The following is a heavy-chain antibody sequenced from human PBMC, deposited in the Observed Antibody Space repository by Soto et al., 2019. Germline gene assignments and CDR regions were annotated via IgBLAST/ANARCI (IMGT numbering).Heavy chain of an antibody. Sequence: SETLSLTCTVSGGSISSGDYYWSWIRQPPGKGLEWIGCIYYSGGTYYNPSLKSRVTISVDRSKNQFSLNLSSVTAADTAVYYCARYQTTVTSYDYWGQGTLVTVSS. D-gene: IGHD4-17*01. V-gene: IGHV4-30-4*01. CDR2: IYYSGGT. J-gene: IGHJ4*02. CDR1: GGSISSGDYY. CDR3: ARYQTTVTSYDY.